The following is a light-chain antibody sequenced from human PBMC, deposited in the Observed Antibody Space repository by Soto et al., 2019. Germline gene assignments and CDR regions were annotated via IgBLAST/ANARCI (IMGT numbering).Light chain of an antibody. Sequence: QSALTQPASVSGSPGQSITISCTGTSSDVGGYNYVSWYQQHPGKAPKLMIYEVINRPSGVSNRFSGSKSGNTASLTISGLQAEDGADYYCGSYTSASTLVFGTGTKVTVL. CDR2: EVI. CDR1: SSDVGGYNY. V-gene: IGLV2-14*01. J-gene: IGLJ1*01. CDR3: GSYTSASTLV.